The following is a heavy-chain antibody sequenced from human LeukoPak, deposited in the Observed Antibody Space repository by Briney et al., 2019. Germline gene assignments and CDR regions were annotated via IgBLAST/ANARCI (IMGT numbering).Heavy chain of an antibody. CDR2: IYYSGST. CDR1: GGSISSSSYY. D-gene: IGHD3-9*01. Sequence: SETLSLTCTVSGGSISSSSYYWGWIRQPPGKGLEWIGSIYYSGSTYYNPSLKSRVTISVDTSRNQFSLKLSSVTAADTAVYYCASYDILTGYFDYWGQGTLVTVSS. J-gene: IGHJ4*02. V-gene: IGHV4-39*01. CDR3: ASYDILTGYFDY.